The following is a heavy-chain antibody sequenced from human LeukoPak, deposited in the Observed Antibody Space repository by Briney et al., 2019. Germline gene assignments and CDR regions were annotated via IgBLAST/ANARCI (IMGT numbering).Heavy chain of an antibody. V-gene: IGHV1-69*01. CDR1: GGTFSSYA. CDR3: ARVKRGQYRNSAPFDY. Sequence: SVKVSCKASGGTFSSYAISWVRQAPGQGLEWMGGIIPIFGTANYAQKFQGRVTITADESTSTAYMELSSLRSEDTAVYYCARVKRGQYRNSAPFDYWGQGTLVTVSS. D-gene: IGHD1-7*01. J-gene: IGHJ4*02. CDR2: IIPIFGTA.